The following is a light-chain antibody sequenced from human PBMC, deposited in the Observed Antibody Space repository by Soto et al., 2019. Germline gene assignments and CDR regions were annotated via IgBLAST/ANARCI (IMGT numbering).Light chain of an antibody. Sequence: DILFTQSPATLSLSPGERPTLSCRASQSVSTYLAWYQQKPGQATSLFIYDASNRATGIPARFSGSVSGTDFTLTLRSLEPEDFAFYYCQQRSNWPPITFGQGTRLEIK. J-gene: IGKJ5*01. CDR3: QQRSNWPPIT. CDR1: QSVSTY. V-gene: IGKV3-11*01. CDR2: DAS.